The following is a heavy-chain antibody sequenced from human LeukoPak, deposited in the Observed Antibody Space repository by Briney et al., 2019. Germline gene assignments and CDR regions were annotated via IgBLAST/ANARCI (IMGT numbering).Heavy chain of an antibody. J-gene: IGHJ4*01. Sequence: GGSLRPSCAASGFIFSHHGMHWVRQAPGKGLEWVAVIWSDATNRFYADSVKGRCTISRDNSQNTVFLQMTSLRVKDTAIYYCARDAQRGFDYSNSLKNWGHGTLVTVSS. D-gene: IGHD4-11*01. CDR1: GFIFSHHG. CDR2: IWSDATNR. CDR3: ARDAQRGFDYSNSLKN. V-gene: IGHV3-33*01.